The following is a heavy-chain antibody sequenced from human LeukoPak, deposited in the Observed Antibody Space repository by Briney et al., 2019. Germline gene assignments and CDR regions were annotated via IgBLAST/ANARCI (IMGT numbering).Heavy chain of an antibody. V-gene: IGHV3-21*01. CDR3: AREGELEPRNGGAFDI. J-gene: IGHJ3*02. D-gene: IGHD1-1*01. Sequence: PGGSLRLSCAASGFTFSSYSMNWVRQAPGKGLEWVSSISSSSSYIYYADSVKGRFTISRDNAKNSLYLQMNSLRAEDTAVYYCAREGELEPRNGGAFDIWGQGTMVTVSS. CDR1: GFTFSSYS. CDR2: ISSSSSYI.